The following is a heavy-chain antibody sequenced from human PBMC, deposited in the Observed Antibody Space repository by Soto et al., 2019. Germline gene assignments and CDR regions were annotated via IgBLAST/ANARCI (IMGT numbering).Heavy chain of an antibody. D-gene: IGHD2-21*01. CDR2: ISYDGSNK. CDR3: ARDRKHIVVVNGNAFDI. J-gene: IGHJ3*02. Sequence: QVQLVESGGGVVQPGRSLRLSCAASGFTFSSYAMHWVRQAPGKGLEWVAVISYDGSNKYYADSVKGRFTISRDNSKNKXYLQMNSLRAEDTAVYYCARDRKHIVVVNGNAFDIWGQGTMVTVSS. CDR1: GFTFSSYA. V-gene: IGHV3-30-3*01.